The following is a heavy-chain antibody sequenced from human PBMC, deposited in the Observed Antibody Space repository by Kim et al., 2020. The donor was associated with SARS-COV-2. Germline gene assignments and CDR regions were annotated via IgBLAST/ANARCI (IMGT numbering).Heavy chain of an antibody. D-gene: IGHD6-19*01. V-gene: IGHV3-23*01. CDR2: ISKSGDLT. CDR3: AKIAVPALWYFDI. Sequence: GGSLRLSCAASGFSFTSHGMVWLRHTPGKGLEWVSSISKSGDLTYYADSVKGRFTISRDNSNNVLFLQMNSLRADDTAVYYCAKIAVPALWYFDIWGRGTLTTLSS. J-gene: IGHJ2*01. CDR1: GFSFTSHG.